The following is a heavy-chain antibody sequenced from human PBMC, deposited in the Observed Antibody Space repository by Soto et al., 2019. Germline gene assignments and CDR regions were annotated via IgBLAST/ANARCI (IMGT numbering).Heavy chain of an antibody. V-gene: IGHV5-51*01. J-gene: IGHJ6*02. CDR1: GYIFSNYW. CDR3: ARHLDSGFHTTHYYGMDV. CDR2: IFPADSDA. D-gene: IGHD3-22*01. Sequence: PGESLKISCKGSGYIFSNYWIAWVRQVPGRGLEWMGIIFPADSDARYSSSFQGQVTIAADKSVSTAYLRWSSLRASDTAIYYCARHLDSGFHTTHYYGMDVWGQGTTVTVSS.